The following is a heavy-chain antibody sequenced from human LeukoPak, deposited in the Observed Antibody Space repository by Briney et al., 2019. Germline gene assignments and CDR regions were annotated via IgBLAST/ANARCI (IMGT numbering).Heavy chain of an antibody. D-gene: IGHD4-17*01. Sequence: GGSLRLSCAASGFTFDDYAMHWVRQAPGKGLEWVSGISWNSGSIGYADSVKGRFTISRDNAKNSLYLQMNSLRAEDTALYYCARLGDYAPFDYWGQGTLVTVSS. CDR2: ISWNSGSI. CDR1: GFTFDDYA. CDR3: ARLGDYAPFDY. V-gene: IGHV3-9*01. J-gene: IGHJ4*02.